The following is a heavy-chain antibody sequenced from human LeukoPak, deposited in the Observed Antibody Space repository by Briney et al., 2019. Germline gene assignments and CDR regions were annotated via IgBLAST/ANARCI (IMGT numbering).Heavy chain of an antibody. CDR3: ARDGGSGWFDY. CDR1: GASISSYY. CDR2: IDGSGNT. Sequence: PSETLSLTCTVSGASISSYYWSWIRQPAGKGLEWIGRIDGSGNTNYNPSLKSRISVSVDTSKNPVSPKLSYVTAADTAVYYCARDGGSGWFDYWGQGTLVTVSS. D-gene: IGHD3-16*01. J-gene: IGHJ4*02. V-gene: IGHV4-4*07.